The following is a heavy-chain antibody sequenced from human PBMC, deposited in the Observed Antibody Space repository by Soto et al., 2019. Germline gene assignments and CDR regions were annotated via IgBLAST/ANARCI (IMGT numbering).Heavy chain of an antibody. CDR2: IDYSGNT. Sequence: QLQLRESGPGLVKPSETLSLSCTVSGGSISSKSFYWGWIRQPPGKGLEWIGSIDYSGNTYYNASLKSRVTISVDTSKNQLSLRLTSVTAADTGVYYCARRNRMAPAGKFYYYGMDVWGQGTTVIVSS. J-gene: IGHJ6*02. CDR3: ARRNRMAPAGKFYYYGMDV. V-gene: IGHV4-39*01. D-gene: IGHD6-13*01. CDR1: GGSISSKSFY.